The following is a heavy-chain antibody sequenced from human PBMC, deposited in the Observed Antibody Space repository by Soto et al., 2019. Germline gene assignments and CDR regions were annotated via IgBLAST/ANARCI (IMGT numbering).Heavy chain of an antibody. CDR1: GFTFSSYA. D-gene: IGHD3-22*01. Sequence: GGSLRLSCAASGFTFSSYAMHWVRQAPGKGLEWVAVISYDGSNKYYADSVKGRFTISRDNSKNTLYLQMNSLRAEDTAVYYCARERDYYDSSGSDGAFDIWGQGTMVTVSS. J-gene: IGHJ3*02. CDR3: ARERDYYDSSGSDGAFDI. CDR2: ISYDGSNK. V-gene: IGHV3-30-3*01.